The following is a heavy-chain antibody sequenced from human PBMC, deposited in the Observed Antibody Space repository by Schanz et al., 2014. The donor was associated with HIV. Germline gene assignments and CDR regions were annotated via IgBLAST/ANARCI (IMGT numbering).Heavy chain of an antibody. D-gene: IGHD2-8*01. J-gene: IGHJ4*02. CDR1: GFIFSNHD. CDR2: ITTTGDT. V-gene: IGHV3-13*01. Sequence: EEHLVESGGGLARPGGSLRLSCLASGFIFSNHDMHWVRQETGKSLEWVSSITTTGDTFYPGSVKGRFTISREDAKNSLYLQMNSVRSEDTAFYYCAKDLAPDTYGILDSWGQGTLVTVSS. CDR3: AKDLAPDTYGILDS.